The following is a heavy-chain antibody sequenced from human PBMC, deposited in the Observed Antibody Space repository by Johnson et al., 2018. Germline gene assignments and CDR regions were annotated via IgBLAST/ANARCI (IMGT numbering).Heavy chain of an antibody. CDR3: ARAKGRVNDI. V-gene: IGHV3-48*02. J-gene: IGHJ3*02. Sequence: VRLVQSGGGVVQPGRSLRLSCAASGFTFSSYGMHWVRQAPGKGLEWVSYISSSSSTIYYADSVKGRFTISRDNAKNSLYLQMNSLSDEDTAVYYRARAKGRVNDIWGQGTMVTVSS. CDR1: GFTFSSYG. CDR2: ISSSSSTI.